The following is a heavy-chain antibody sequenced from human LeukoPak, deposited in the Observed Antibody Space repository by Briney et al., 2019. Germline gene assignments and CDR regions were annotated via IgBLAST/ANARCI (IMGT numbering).Heavy chain of an antibody. V-gene: IGHV4-39*01. D-gene: IGHD2-15*01. CDR1: GGSISSSSYY. Sequence: SETLSLTCTVSGGSISSSSYYWGWIRQPPGKGLEWIGSIYYSGSTYYNPSLKSRVTISVDTSKNQFSLKLSSATAADTAVYYCGSCYPAFDIWGQGTMVTVSS. J-gene: IGHJ3*02. CDR2: IYYSGST. CDR3: GSCYPAFDI.